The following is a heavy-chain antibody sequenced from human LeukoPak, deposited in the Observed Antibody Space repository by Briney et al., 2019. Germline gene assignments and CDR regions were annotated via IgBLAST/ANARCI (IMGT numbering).Heavy chain of an antibody. J-gene: IGHJ4*02. Sequence: GGSLRLSCAASGFTFSSYSMNWVRQAPGKGLEWVSSIGSSSSYIYYADSVKGRFTISRDNAKNSLYLQMNSLRAEDTAVYYCARAGYYDFWSGFSIWGQGTLVTVSS. CDR2: IGSSSSYI. CDR3: ARAGYYDFWSGFSI. D-gene: IGHD3-3*01. CDR1: GFTFSSYS. V-gene: IGHV3-21*04.